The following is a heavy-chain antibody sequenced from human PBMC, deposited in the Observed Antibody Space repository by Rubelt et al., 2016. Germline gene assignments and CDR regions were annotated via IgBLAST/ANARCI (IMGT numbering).Heavy chain of an antibody. CDR2: IDPAGVTK. Sequence: EVQLVESGGGLIQPGGSLRLSCAASGLTVSSNFMSWVRQAPGKGLEWVANIDPAGVTKSYVDSMKGRFTISRDNAQNSLHLEMSSLRAEDTAVYFCAGWGDNNNPWGQGALVTVSS. D-gene: IGHD1/OR15-1a*01. J-gene: IGHJ5*02. CDR3: AGWGDNNNP. V-gene: IGHV3-7*01. CDR1: GLTVSSNF.